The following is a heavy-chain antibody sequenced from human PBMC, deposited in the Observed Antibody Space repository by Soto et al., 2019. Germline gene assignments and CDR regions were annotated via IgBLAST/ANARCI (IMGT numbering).Heavy chain of an antibody. J-gene: IGHJ5*02. CDR3: AIVLYYYGSGSYSP. V-gene: IGHV4-59*01. CDR2: IYYSGST. CDR1: GGSISSYY. D-gene: IGHD3-10*01. Sequence: SETLSLTCTVSGGSISSYYWSWIRQPPGKGLEWIGYIYYSGSTNYNPSLKSRVTISVDTSKNQFSLKLSSVTAADTAVYYCAIVLYYYGSGSYSPSGQGTLVTVSS.